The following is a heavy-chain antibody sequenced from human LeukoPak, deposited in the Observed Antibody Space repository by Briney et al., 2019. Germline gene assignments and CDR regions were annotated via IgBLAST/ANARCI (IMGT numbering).Heavy chain of an antibody. D-gene: IGHD4-11*01. Sequence: SETLSLTCTVSGASISGSYWSWIRQPPGKGPEWIGYIRYSGSTNYAPSLRSRLTISVDTYKNQFSLKLSSVTAADTAVYYCARGAFSNYVYFDYWGQGTLLTVSS. J-gene: IGHJ4*02. CDR3: ARGAFSNYVYFDY. CDR2: IRYSGST. CDR1: GASISGSY. V-gene: IGHV4-59*01.